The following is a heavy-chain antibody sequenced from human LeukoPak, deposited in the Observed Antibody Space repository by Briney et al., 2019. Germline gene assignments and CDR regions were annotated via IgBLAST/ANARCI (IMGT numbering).Heavy chain of an antibody. CDR3: ARVRIPARPGGPGNYYYMDV. D-gene: IGHD6-6*01. CDR2: ISSSSSTI. V-gene: IGHV3-48*04. J-gene: IGHJ6*03. CDR1: GVTFSSYS. Sequence: GGSLRLSCAASGVTFSSYSMNWVRQAPGKGLEWVSYISSSSSTIYYADSVKGRFTISRDNAKNSLYLQMNSLRAEDTAVYYCARVRIPARPGGPGNYYYMDVSGKGTTVTVSS.